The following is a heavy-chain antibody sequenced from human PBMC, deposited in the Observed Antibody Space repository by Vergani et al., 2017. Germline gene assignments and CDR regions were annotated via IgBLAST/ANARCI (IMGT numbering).Heavy chain of an antibody. Sequence: EVQLVESGGGLVQPGGSLRLSCAASGFTFSSYWMTWVRQAPGKGLEWVANIKQDGSEKYYVDSVKGRFTISRDNAKNSLYLQMNSLRAEDTAVYYCAREDGEQWLVIDYWGQGTLVTVSS. D-gene: IGHD6-19*01. CDR3: AREDGEQWLVIDY. V-gene: IGHV3-7*01. J-gene: IGHJ4*02. CDR1: GFTFSSYW. CDR2: IKQDGSEK.